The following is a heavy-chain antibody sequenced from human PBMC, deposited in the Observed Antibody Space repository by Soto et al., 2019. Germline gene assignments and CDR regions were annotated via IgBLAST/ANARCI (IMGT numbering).Heavy chain of an antibody. CDR3: IRDGSEYDSRSDYFGY. V-gene: IGHV3-74*01. J-gene: IGHJ4*02. D-gene: IGHD3-22*01. CDR1: GFTFSSYW. CDR2: IDGDGSIT. Sequence: GGSLRLSCAASGFTFSSYWMHWVRQAPGKGLVWVSRIDGDGSITTYADSVKGRFTVSRDNAKNALYLQMNSLRAEDTAVYYCIRDGSEYDSRSDYFGYWGQGPLVTVSS.